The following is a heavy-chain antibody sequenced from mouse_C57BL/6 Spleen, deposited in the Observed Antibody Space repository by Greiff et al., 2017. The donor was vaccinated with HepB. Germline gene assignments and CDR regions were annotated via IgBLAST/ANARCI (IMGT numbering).Heavy chain of an antibody. CDR2: INPNNGGT. Sequence: EVQLQQSGPELVKPGASVKISCKASGYTFTDYYMNWVKQSHGKSLEWLGDINPNNGGTSYNQKFKGKATLTVDKSSSTAYMELRSLTSEDSAVYYCARMKTATLDYWGQGTTLTVSS. D-gene: IGHD1-1*01. CDR3: ARMKTATLDY. J-gene: IGHJ2*01. CDR1: GYTFTDYY. V-gene: IGHV1-26*01.